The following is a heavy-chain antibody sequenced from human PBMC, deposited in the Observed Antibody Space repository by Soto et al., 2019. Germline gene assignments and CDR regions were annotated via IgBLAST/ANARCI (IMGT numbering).Heavy chain of an antibody. D-gene: IGHD1-1*01. V-gene: IGHV1-8*01. J-gene: IGHJ4*02. CDR1: RDTFSIYD. CDR2: MKPNTGNS. CDR3: ARRAETNGWNGFGADKYYFDF. Sequence: ASVKLSRAAFRDTFSIYDIYLLLHATLQGLEWMGWMKPNTGNSGYAQKFQGRVTVTSDTSINTVHMELSSLRSEDTAVYYCARRAETNGWNGFGADKYYFDFWGQGTLVTAPQ.